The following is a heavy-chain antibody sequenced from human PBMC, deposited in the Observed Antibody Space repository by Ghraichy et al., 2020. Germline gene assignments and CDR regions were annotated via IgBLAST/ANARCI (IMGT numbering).Heavy chain of an antibody. CDR2: IGGGAINA. V-gene: IGHV3-23*01. Sequence: GGSLRLSCAASGFTFSSYAMSWVRQAPGKGLEWVSAIGGGAINAYYADSVKGRFTISRDNSKNTLYLQMNSLRAEDTALYYCAKASQNDPRTYASWGQGTLVTISS. J-gene: IGHJ5*02. CDR1: GFTFSSYA. D-gene: IGHD2-2*01. CDR3: AKASQNDPRTYAS.